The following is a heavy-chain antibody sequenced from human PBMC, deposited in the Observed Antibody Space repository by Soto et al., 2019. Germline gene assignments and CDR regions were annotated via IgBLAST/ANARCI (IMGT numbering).Heavy chain of an antibody. J-gene: IGHJ4*02. CDR2: IYYGGNT. V-gene: IGHV4-30-4*01. CDR1: GDSISSGDYY. CDR3: ARVQHPAYFDY. D-gene: IGHD3-10*01. Sequence: SETLSLTCTVSGDSISSGDYYWSWIRQPPGKDLEWIGCIYYGGNTYYNPDTSKNQFSLHLSSVTPEDTAVYYCARVQHPAYFDYWGQGTPVTVSS.